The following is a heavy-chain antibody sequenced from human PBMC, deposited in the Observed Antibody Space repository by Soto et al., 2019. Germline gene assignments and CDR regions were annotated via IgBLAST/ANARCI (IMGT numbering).Heavy chain of an antibody. CDR2: INPNSGGT. V-gene: IGHV1-2*04. D-gene: IGHD3-3*01. Sequence: ASVKVSCKASGYTFTGYYMHWVRQAPGQGLEWMGWINPNSGGTNYAQKFQGWVTMTRDTSISTAYMELSRLRSDDTAVYYCARARVRKNYDFWSGYPLYYGMDVWGQGTTVPVSS. CDR3: ARARVRKNYDFWSGYPLYYGMDV. CDR1: GYTFTGYY. J-gene: IGHJ6*02.